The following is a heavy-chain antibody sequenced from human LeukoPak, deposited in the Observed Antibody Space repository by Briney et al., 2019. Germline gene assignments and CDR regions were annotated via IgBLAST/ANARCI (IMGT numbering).Heavy chain of an antibody. Sequence: SETLSLTCTVSGGSISSYYWSWIRQPPGKGLEWIGYIYYSGSTNYNPSLKSRVTISVDTSKNQFSLKLSSVTAADTAVYYCARDRYYDSSGLLDIWGQGTMVTVSS. CDR3: ARDRYYDSSGLLDI. V-gene: IGHV4-59*01. D-gene: IGHD3-22*01. J-gene: IGHJ3*02. CDR2: IYYSGST. CDR1: GGSISSYY.